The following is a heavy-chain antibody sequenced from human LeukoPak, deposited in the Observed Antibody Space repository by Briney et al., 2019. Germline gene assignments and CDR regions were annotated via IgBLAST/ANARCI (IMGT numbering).Heavy chain of an antibody. Sequence: SVKVSCKASGGTFSSYAISWVRQAPGQGLEWMGGIIPIFGTANYAQKFQGRVTITTDESTSTAYMELSSLRSEDTAVYYCARGTGFYDSSGHYYWGYFDSWGQGTLVPVSS. CDR3: ARGTGFYDSSGHYYWGYFDS. CDR2: IIPIFGTA. CDR1: GGTFSSYA. J-gene: IGHJ4*02. D-gene: IGHD3-22*01. V-gene: IGHV1-69*05.